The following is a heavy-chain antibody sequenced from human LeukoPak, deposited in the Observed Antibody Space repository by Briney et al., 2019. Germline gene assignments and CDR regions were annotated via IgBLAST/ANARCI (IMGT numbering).Heavy chain of an antibody. CDR2: IYDSGST. J-gene: IGHJ4*02. CDR3: ARRGGSSSYPYYFDY. V-gene: IGHV4-61*05. D-gene: IGHD6-13*01. CDR1: GGSISSSGYY. Sequence: SETLSLTCTVSGGSISSSGYYWSWIRQPPGKGLEWIGFIYDSGSTNYNSSLKSRVTISVDTSKNQFSLKLSSVTAADTAVYYCARRGGSSSYPYYFDYWGQGTLVTVSS.